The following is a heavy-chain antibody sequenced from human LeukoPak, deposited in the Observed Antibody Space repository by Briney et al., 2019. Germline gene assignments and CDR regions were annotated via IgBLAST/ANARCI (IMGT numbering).Heavy chain of an antibody. CDR3: AKRGSGPFFMDV. Sequence: GGSLRLSCLTSGFTLSTNAMSWVRQAPGKGLEWISGISGSGASTYYADSVKGRFTISRDNSKNTLYLQMNSLRAEDTAVYYCAKRGSGPFFMDVWGQGTTVTVSS. V-gene: IGHV3-23*01. J-gene: IGHJ6*02. CDR2: ISGSGAST. CDR1: GFTLSTNA. D-gene: IGHD3-10*01.